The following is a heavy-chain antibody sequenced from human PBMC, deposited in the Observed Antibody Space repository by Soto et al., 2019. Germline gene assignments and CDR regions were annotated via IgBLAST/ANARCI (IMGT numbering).Heavy chain of an antibody. J-gene: IGHJ4*02. CDR3: ASWQTHGDYRQPLDY. D-gene: IGHD4-17*01. CDR2: ISAYNGNT. CDR1: GYTFTSYG. V-gene: IGHV1-18*01. Sequence: GASVKVSCKASGYTFTSYGISWVRQAPGQGLEWMGWISAYNGNTNYAQKLQGRVTMTTDTSTSTAYMELRSLRSDDTAVYYCASWQTHGDYRQPLDYWGQGTLVTVSS.